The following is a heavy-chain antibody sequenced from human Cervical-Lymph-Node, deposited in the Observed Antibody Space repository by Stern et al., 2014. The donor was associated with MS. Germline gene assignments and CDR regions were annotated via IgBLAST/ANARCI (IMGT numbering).Heavy chain of an antibody. Sequence: QVQLQESGPGLVKPSETLSLTCTVSGGAVSDYYWTWIRQRPGKGLEWIGYISATGPTNYNHSLHSRVTITWDTSQNQVSLRLRSVTAADTAVYYCARAPSTTASDWFFDLWGRGSLVTVSS. V-gene: IGHV4-59*02. CDR1: GGAVSDYY. J-gene: IGHJ2*01. CDR2: ISATGPT. D-gene: IGHD2-21*02. CDR3: ARAPSTTASDWFFDL.